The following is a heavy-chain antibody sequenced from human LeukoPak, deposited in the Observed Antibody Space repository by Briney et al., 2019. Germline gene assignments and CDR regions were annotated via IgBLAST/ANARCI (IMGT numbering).Heavy chain of an antibody. D-gene: IGHD3-10*01. V-gene: IGHV1-46*01. J-gene: IGHJ4*02. Sequence: SGYTFTIYYMHWVRQAPGQGVXWMGIINPSGGSTSYAQKFQGRVTMTRDTSTSTVYMELSSLRSEDTAVYYCARGGSYYFDYWGQGTLVTVSS. CDR2: INPSGGST. CDR3: ARGGSYYFDY. CDR1: GYTFTIYY.